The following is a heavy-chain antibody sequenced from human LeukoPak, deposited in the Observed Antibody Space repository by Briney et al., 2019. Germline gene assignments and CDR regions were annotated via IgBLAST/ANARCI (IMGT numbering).Heavy chain of an antibody. CDR1: GFTFSSYG. CDR2: ISYDGSNK. D-gene: IGHD3-10*01. J-gene: IGHJ6*02. CDR3: AKEGSGSPNYYYGMDV. Sequence: GGSLRLSCAASGFTFSSYGTHWVRQAPGKGLEWVAVISYDGSNKYYADSVKGRFTISRDNSKNTLYLQMNSLRAEDTAVYYCAKEGSGSPNYYYGMDVWGQGTTVTVSS. V-gene: IGHV3-30*18.